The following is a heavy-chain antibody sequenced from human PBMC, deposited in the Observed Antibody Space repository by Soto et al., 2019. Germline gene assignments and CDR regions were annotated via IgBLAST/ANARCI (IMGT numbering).Heavy chain of an antibody. V-gene: IGHV3-53*04. D-gene: IGHD3-10*01. J-gene: IGHJ6*02. CDR2: LHSGGDT. CDR1: GIPVSSNY. Sequence: EVQLVESGGGLVQPGGSLRLSCVASGIPVSSNYMTWVRQAPGKGLEWVSVLHSGGDTYYANSVKGRFTISRHDSTNTLYLQMSSVTPEDTAVYCCAREGPYYYASRMDVWGQGTTVTVSS. CDR3: AREGPYYYASRMDV.